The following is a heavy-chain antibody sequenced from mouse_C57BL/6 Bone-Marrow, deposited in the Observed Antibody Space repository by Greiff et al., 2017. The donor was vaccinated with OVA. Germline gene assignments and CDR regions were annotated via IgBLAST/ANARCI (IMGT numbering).Heavy chain of an antibody. D-gene: IGHD1-1*01. CDR2: IDPEHGGT. J-gene: IGHJ1*03. CDR3: AGYDGSSLYWYFDV. Sequence: EVQLQQSGAELVRPGASVKLSCTASGFNIKDDYMHWVKQRPEQGLEWIGWIDPEHGGTTSASKFPGKVTITTDTSSNTAYLQLSTLTSEDTAVYYCAGYDGSSLYWYFDVWGTGTTVTVSS. V-gene: IGHV14-4*01. CDR1: GFNIKDDY.